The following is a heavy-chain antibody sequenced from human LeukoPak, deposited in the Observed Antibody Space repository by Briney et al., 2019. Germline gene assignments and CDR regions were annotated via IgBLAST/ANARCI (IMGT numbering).Heavy chain of an antibody. CDR1: GFTFSKYY. CDR2: IVNSGGTT. CDR3: ARDLKRWLPSELDY. D-gene: IGHD5-24*01. V-gene: IGHV3-11*04. J-gene: IGHJ4*02. Sequence: GGSLRLSCAASGFTFSKYYMSWIRQAPGKGLEWISYIVNSGGTTSYADSVQGRFTISSDDAKNSLYLQMNSLRAEDTAVYYRARDLKRWLPSELDYWGRGPLVTVSP.